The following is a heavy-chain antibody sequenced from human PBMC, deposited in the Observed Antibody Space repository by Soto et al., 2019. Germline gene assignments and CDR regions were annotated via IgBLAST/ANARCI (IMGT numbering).Heavy chain of an antibody. Sequence: QVQLQESGPGLVKPSETLSLTCTGSGASISPYYWSWIRQPAGTGLEWIGRIYASGNTNYNPSLQSRVTRSVDTTNNPCSLNLNSVTAADTAVYYCARESRSAAGTVEYWCQGTLVTGSS. D-gene: IGHD6-13*01. CDR2: IYASGNT. CDR3: ARESRSAAGTVEY. V-gene: IGHV4-4*07. CDR1: GASISPYY. J-gene: IGHJ4*02.